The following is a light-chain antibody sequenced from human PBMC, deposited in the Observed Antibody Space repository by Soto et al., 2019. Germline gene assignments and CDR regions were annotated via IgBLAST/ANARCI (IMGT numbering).Light chain of an antibody. CDR2: EVS. Sequence: QSALTQPASVSGSPGQSITISCTGTSSDVGGYNYVSWYQHHPGKAPKLMIYEVSNRPSGVSNRFSGSKSGNTASLTISGLQAEDEADYYCTSYTTSSTHWVFGGGTQLTVL. CDR1: SSDVGGYNY. V-gene: IGLV2-14*01. CDR3: TSYTTSSTHWV. J-gene: IGLJ3*02.